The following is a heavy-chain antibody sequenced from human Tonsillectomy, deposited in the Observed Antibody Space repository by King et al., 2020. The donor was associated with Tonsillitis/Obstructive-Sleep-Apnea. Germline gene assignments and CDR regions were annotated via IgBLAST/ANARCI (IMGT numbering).Heavy chain of an antibody. CDR1: GGSISSSSNY. CDR2: SYYSGST. CDR3: GRQDDFWSGYDLDYYGMDV. J-gene: IGHJ6*02. V-gene: IGHV4-39*01. D-gene: IGHD3-3*01. Sequence: QLQESGPGLVKPSETLSLTCTVSGGSISSSSNYWGWIRQPPGKGLEWIGSSYYSGSTDYNPSLKSRVTISVDTSKNQLYRKLSSVTAADTAVYYCGRQDDFWSGYDLDYYGMDVWGQGTTVTVS.